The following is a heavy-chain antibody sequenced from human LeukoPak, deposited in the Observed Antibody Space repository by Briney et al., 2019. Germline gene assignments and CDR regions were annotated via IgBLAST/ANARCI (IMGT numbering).Heavy chain of an antibody. V-gene: IGHV3-21*01. D-gene: IGHD3-22*01. CDR2: ISSSSSYI. CDR1: GFTFSSYS. J-gene: IGHJ5*02. Sequence: GGSLRLSCAASGFTFSSYSMNWVRQAPGKGLEWVSPISSSSSYIYYADSVKGRFTISRDNAKNSLYLQMNSLRAEDTAVYYCARGPVEHYDSSGYPYNWFDPWGQGTLVTVSS. CDR3: ARGPVEHYDSSGYPYNWFDP.